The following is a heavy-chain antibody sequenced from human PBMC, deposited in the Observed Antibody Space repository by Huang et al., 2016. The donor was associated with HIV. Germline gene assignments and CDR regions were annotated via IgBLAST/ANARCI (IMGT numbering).Heavy chain of an antibody. Sequence: QVQLVESGGGLVKPGGSLRLSCAGSGFTFSDRYMSWIRQAPGKGLEWVSYSSCSGSTIYYADSVKGRFTIPRDNAKNSLFLQMNSLRAEDTAVYYCARGPGGGRFGELLAFDIWGQGTMVTVSS. CDR1: GFTFSDRY. V-gene: IGHV3-11*04. J-gene: IGHJ3*02. CDR3: ARGPGGGRFGELLAFDI. CDR2: SSCSGSTI. D-gene: IGHD3-10*01.